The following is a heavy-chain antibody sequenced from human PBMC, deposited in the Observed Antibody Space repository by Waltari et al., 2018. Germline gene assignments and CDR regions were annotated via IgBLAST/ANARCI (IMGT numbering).Heavy chain of an antibody. V-gene: IGHV3-64*01. CDR2: ISSNGGST. CDR3: ARSEIPPSAAVAGTFDY. J-gene: IGHJ4*02. D-gene: IGHD6-19*01. Sequence: EVQLVESGGGLVQPGGSLRLSCAASGFTFSSYAMHWVRQAHGKGLEYVSAISSNGGSTYYANSVKGRFTISRDNSKNTLYLQMGSLRAEDMAVYYCARSEIPPSAAVAGTFDYWGQGTLVTVSS. CDR1: GFTFSSYA.